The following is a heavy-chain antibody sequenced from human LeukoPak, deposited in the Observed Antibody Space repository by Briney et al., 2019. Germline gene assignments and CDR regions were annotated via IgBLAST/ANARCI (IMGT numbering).Heavy chain of an antibody. D-gene: IGHD3-10*01. J-gene: IGHJ4*02. CDR3: TSGRGGGY. CDR1: GFNFNNYW. CDR2: IKQDGGET. Sequence: GGSLRLSSAASGFNFNNYWMTWVRQAPGRGRDGVANIKQDGGETHYVGAVKGRCTISRDNAKDSLYLEMDSRRARDPGVGDFTSGRGGGYWGQGTPVTVSS. V-gene: IGHV3-7*02.